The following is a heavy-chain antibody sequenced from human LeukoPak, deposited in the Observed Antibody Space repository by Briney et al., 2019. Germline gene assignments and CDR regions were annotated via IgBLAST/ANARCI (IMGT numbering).Heavy chain of an antibody. CDR1: GGTFNSYV. J-gene: IGHJ4*02. Sequence: SVKVSCKASGGTFNSYVINWVRQAPGQGLEWMGGIIPIFGTGNYAQKFQGRVTITADKSTSTAYMELSSLRPDDTAVYYCARDYSPGITMVRGNDYWGQGTLVTVSS. V-gene: IGHV1-69*06. CDR3: ARDYSPGITMVRGNDY. D-gene: IGHD3-10*01. CDR2: IIPIFGTG.